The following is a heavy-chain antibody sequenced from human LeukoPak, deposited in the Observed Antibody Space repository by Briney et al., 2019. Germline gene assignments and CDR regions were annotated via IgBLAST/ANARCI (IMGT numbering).Heavy chain of an antibody. CDR1: GGTFSSYA. CDR2: IIPIFGTA. V-gene: IGHV1-69*13. J-gene: IGHJ3*02. Sequence: GASVKVSCKASGGTFSSYAISWVRQAPGQGLEWMGGIIPIFGTANYAQKFQGRVTITADESTSTAYMELSSLRSEDTAVYYCARGVAPFKDTGYCSGGSCYHFDAFDIWGQGTMVTVSS. D-gene: IGHD2-15*01. CDR3: ARGVAPFKDTGYCSGGSCYHFDAFDI.